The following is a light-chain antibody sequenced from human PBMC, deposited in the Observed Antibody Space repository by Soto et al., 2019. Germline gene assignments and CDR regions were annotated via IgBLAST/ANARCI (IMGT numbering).Light chain of an antibody. J-gene: IGKJ5*01. Sequence: DIVMTQSPDSLAVSLGERATINCKSSQSVLYSSNNKNYFAWYQQKPGQPPKLLLYWASTRESGVPDRFSGSGSGTDFTLTISSLQAEDVAVYYCQQYYSTPPITFGQGTRLEIK. CDR1: QSVLYSSNNKNY. CDR2: WAS. V-gene: IGKV4-1*01. CDR3: QQYYSTPPIT.